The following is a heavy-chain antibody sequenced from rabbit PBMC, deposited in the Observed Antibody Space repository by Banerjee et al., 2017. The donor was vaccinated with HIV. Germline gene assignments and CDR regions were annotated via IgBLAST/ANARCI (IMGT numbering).Heavy chain of an antibody. CDR3: ARDLGGSSDL. J-gene: IGHJ6*01. D-gene: IGHD8-1*01. CDR1: GFSFSNNYV. CDR2: INTSSGNT. Sequence: QSLEESGGDLVKPEGSLTLTCTASGFSFSNNYVMCWVRQAPGKGLEWIACINTSSGNTGYASWAKGRFTISKTSSTTVTLQMTSLTAADTATYFCARDLGGSSDLWGPGTLVTVS. V-gene: IGHV1S40*01.